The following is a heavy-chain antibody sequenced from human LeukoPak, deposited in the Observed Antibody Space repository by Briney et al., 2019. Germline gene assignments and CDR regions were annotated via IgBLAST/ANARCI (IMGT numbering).Heavy chain of an antibody. CDR2: INPNSGGT. V-gene: IGHV1-2*02. CDR3: ARDRGYSSSWYHFDY. CDR1: GYTFTGYY. J-gene: IGHJ4*02. D-gene: IGHD6-13*01. Sequence: ASVKVSCKASGYTFTGYYMHWVRQAPGQGLEWMGWINPNSGGTNYAQKFQGRVTMTRDTSISTAYIELSRLRSDDTAVYYCARDRGYSSSWYHFDYWGQGILVTVSS.